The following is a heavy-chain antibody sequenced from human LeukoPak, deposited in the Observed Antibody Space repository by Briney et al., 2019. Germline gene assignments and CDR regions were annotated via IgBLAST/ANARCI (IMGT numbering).Heavy chain of an antibody. CDR3: ARDRGSGWPDY. V-gene: IGHV3-23*01. CDR2: ISGSGSDT. D-gene: IGHD6-19*01. Sequence: GGSLRLSCAASGFTFSRYAMNWVRQAPGKGLEWVSAISGSGSDTYYADSVKGRFTISRDNSKNTLYLQMNSLRAEDTAVYYCARDRGSGWPDYWGQGTLVTVSS. J-gene: IGHJ4*02. CDR1: GFTFSRYA.